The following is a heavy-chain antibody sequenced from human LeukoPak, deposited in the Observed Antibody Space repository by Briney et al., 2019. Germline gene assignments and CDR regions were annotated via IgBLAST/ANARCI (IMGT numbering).Heavy chain of an antibody. D-gene: IGHD6-19*01. CDR2: ISYDGSNK. V-gene: IGHV3-30-3*01. J-gene: IGHJ4*02. CDR3: ARVREEQWLTPVDY. CDR1: GFTFSSYA. Sequence: GGSLRLSCAASGFTFSSYAMHWVRQAPGKGLEWVAVISYDGSNKYYADSVKGRFSISRDNSKNTLYLQMNSLRAEDTAVYYCARVREEQWLTPVDYWGQGTLVTVSS.